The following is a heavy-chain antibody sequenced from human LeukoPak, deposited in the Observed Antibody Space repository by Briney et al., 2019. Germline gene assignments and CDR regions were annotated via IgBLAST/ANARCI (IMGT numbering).Heavy chain of an antibody. Sequence: GESLKISCKGSGYSFTSYWIRWVRQMPGKGLEWMGRIDPSDSYTNYIPSFQGHVTISADKSISTAYLQWSSLKAPDTAMYYCATTDYDSLTGYQRWFDPWGQGTLVTVSS. D-gene: IGHD3-9*01. V-gene: IGHV5-10-1*01. CDR1: GYSFTSYW. J-gene: IGHJ5*02. CDR3: ATTDYDSLTGYQRWFDP. CDR2: IDPSDSYT.